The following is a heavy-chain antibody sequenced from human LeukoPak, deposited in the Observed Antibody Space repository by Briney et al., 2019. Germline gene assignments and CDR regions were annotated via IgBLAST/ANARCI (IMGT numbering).Heavy chain of an antibody. CDR1: GFTFSSYA. CDR3: ARRSSGYYAWVFDY. J-gene: IGHJ4*02. CDR2: ISSSDNTI. Sequence: PGGSLRLSCAASGFTFSSYAMSWIRQAPGRGLEWVSSISSSDNTIYYADSVKGRFTISRDNAKNSLYLQMNSLRVEDTAVYYCARRSSGYYAWVFDYWGQGTLVTVSS. V-gene: IGHV3-11*01. D-gene: IGHD3-22*01.